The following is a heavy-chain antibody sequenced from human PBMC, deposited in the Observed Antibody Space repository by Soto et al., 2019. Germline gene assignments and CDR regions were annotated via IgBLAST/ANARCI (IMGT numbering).Heavy chain of an antibody. CDR1: GFTFSSYA. Sequence: QVQLVESGGGVVQPGRSLRLSCAASGFTFSSYAMHWVRQAPGKGLEWVAVISYDGSNKYYADSVKGRFTISRDNSKNTLYLQMNSLRAEDTAVYYCARGGPEAIFEVVINLVFDYWGQGTLVTVSS. CDR3: ARGGPEAIFEVVINLVFDY. J-gene: IGHJ4*02. CDR2: ISYDGSNK. D-gene: IGHD3-3*01. V-gene: IGHV3-30-3*01.